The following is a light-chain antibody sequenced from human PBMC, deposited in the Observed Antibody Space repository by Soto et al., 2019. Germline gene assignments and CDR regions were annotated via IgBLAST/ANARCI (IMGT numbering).Light chain of an antibody. Sequence: QSVLTQPASVSGSPGQSITISCTGTSSDVGLYNLVSWYQHLPAKAPKLIIYEVNERPSGISDRFSGSKSGNTASLTISGLQDEDEADYYCCSYVGSSILMFGGGTKLTVL. CDR3: CSYVGSSILM. CDR2: EVN. V-gene: IGLV2-23*02. CDR1: SSDVGLYNL. J-gene: IGLJ3*02.